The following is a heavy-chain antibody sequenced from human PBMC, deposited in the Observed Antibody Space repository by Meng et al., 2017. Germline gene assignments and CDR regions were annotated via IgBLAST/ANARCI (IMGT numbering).Heavy chain of an antibody. D-gene: IGHD3-10*01. CDR1: GGFFSGYY. J-gene: IGHJ4*02. CDR2: INHSGST. V-gene: IGHV4-34*01. CDR3: ARGGGYITMVRGVIITADYFDY. Sequence: CAVYGGFFSGYYWSWIRQPPGKGLEWIGEINHSGSTNYNPSLKSRVTISVDTSKNQFSLKLSSVTAADTAVYYCARGGGYITMVRGVIITADYFDYWGQGKLVTVSS.